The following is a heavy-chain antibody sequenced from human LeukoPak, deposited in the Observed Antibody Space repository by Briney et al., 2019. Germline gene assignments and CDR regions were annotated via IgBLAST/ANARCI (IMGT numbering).Heavy chain of an antibody. Sequence: SETLSLTCAVYGGSFSGYYWCWIRQPPGKGLEWIGEINHSGSTNYNPSLKSRVTISVDTSKNQFSLKLSSVTAADTAVYYCARGRRDFDYWGQGTLVTVSS. V-gene: IGHV4-34*01. CDR2: INHSGST. CDR3: ARGRRDFDY. D-gene: IGHD3-10*01. CDR1: GGSFSGYY. J-gene: IGHJ4*02.